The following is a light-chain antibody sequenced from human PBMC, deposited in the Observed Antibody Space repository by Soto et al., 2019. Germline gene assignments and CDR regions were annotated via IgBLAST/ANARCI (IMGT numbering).Light chain of an antibody. V-gene: IGKV3-15*01. CDR1: QSVSSN. CDR2: GAS. Sequence: EIVMTQSPATLSVSPGERATLSCRASQSVSSNLAWFQQKPGQAPRPLIYGASTRTTGIPARFTGSGSGTEFTLPIGSLPSEDFAGSYCHYYKSWPPFDAYGQATKRESK. J-gene: IGKJ2*01. CDR3: HYYKSWPPFDA.